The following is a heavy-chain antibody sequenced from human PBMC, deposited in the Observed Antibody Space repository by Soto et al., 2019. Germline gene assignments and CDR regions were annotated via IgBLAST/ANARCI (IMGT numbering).Heavy chain of an antibody. V-gene: IGHV1-8*01. CDR3: ARVGPPFWSGYGYFGY. D-gene: IGHD3-3*01. J-gene: IGHJ4*02. Sequence: QVQLVQSGAEVKKPGASVKVSCKASGYTFTSYDINWVRQATGQGLEWMGWMNPNSGNTGYAQKFQGRVTMTRNTFISTAYMELSSLRSEDPAVYYCARVGPPFWSGYGYFGYWGQGTLVTVSS. CDR1: GYTFTSYD. CDR2: MNPNSGNT.